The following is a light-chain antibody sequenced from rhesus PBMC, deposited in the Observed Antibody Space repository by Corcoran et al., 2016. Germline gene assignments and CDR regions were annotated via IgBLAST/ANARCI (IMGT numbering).Light chain of an antibody. V-gene: IGKV1-25*01. CDR1: QGITND. CDR2: EAS. J-gene: IGKJ2*01. CDR3: QHYYSTPYS. Sequence: DIQMTQSPSSLSASVGDRVTITCRASQGITNDLAWYQQKPGETPKPLIYEASSLQSGIPSRFSGSGSGTDCTLTISSLQSEDFATYYCQHYYSTPYSFGQGTKVEIK.